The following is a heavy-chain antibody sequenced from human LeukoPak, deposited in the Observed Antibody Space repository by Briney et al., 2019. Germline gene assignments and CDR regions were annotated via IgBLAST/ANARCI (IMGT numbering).Heavy chain of an antibody. Sequence: GGSLRLSCAASGLTFSSYGMSWVRQAPGKGLEWVSGTSASGGSTYSADSVKGRFTISRDSFKNTLYLQMNSLRAEDTAVYYCAKPEDRYSSPDYWGQGTLVTVSS. CDR2: TSASGGST. V-gene: IGHV3-23*01. CDR3: AKPEDRYSSPDY. J-gene: IGHJ4*02. CDR1: GLTFSSYG. D-gene: IGHD6-13*01.